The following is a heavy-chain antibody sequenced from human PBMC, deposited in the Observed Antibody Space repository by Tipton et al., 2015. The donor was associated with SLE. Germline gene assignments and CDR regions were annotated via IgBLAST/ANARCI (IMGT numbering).Heavy chain of an antibody. V-gene: IGHV4-31*03. CDR2: IYYSGST. J-gene: IGHJ4*02. CDR3: ARVDNSGYYCFDD. D-gene: IGHD3-22*01. Sequence: TLSLTCTVSGGSISSGGYYWSWIRQHPGKGLEWIGYIYYSGSTYYNPSLKSRVTISVDTSKNQFFLKLDSVTAADTAVYYCARVDNSGYYCFDDWGQGTLVTVSS. CDR1: GGSISSGGYY.